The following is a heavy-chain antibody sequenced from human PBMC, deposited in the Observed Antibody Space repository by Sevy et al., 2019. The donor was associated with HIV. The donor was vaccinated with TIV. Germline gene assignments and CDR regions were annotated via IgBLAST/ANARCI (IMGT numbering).Heavy chain of an antibody. CDR1: GGSISSSSYH. J-gene: IGHJ2*01. CDR3: TRHPIPGSRYWYFDL. D-gene: IGHD3-10*01. CDR2: IYYSGST. Sequence: SETLSLTCTVSGGSISSSSYHWGWIRQPPGKGLEYIGSIYYSGSTDYNPSLKSRVTISVDTSKNQFSLNLSSVTAADTAVYYCTRHPIPGSRYWYFDLWGRGTLVTVSS. V-gene: IGHV4-39*01.